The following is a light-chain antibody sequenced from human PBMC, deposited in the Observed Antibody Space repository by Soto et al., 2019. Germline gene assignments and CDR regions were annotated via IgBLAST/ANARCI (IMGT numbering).Light chain of an antibody. V-gene: IGKV3-11*01. CDR2: GAS. Sequence: TQYKNTLSVSPGERATLSCGASQSVSSHLAWYQQRPGQAPRRLVHGASMRAAGVPARFTGSGSGTDFTLNISSLEAEDFAVYYCTLRTYLPIPFAQVSRL. CDR3: TLRTYLPIP. CDR1: QSVSSH. J-gene: IGKJ5*01.